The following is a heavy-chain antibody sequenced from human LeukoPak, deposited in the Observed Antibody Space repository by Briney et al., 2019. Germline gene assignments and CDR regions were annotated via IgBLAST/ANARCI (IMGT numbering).Heavy chain of an antibody. D-gene: IGHD1-26*01. CDR2: ISGSGGST. V-gene: IGHV3-23*01. Sequence: GGSLRLSCAASGFTFSSYAMSWVRQAPEKGLEWVSAISGSGGSTYYADSVKGRFTISRDNSKNTLYLQMNSLRAEDTAVYYCAKDKRELSVYYFDYWGQGTLVTVSS. J-gene: IGHJ4*02. CDR3: AKDKRELSVYYFDY. CDR1: GFTFSSYA.